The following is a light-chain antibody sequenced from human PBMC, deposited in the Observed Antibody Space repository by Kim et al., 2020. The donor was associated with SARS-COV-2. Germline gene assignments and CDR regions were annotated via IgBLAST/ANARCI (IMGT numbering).Light chain of an antibody. V-gene: IGKV3-15*01. CDR1: RNIYSS. Sequence: EIVMTQSPATLSVSPGERATLSCRASRNIYSSLAWYQQKPGQAPRLLIFGASIWAPGTPARFSGSGSGTDFSLIISSLQSEDSAVYFCQQYSNWPPLTFGGGTKVDIK. J-gene: IGKJ4*01. CDR3: QQYSNWPPLT. CDR2: GAS.